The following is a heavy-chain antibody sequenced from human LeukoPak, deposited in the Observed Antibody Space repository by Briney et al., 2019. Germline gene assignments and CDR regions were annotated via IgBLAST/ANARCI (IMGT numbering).Heavy chain of an antibody. CDR2: ISYDGSNK. V-gene: IGHV3-30*18. D-gene: IGHD4-17*01. Sequence: QAGGSLRLSCAASGFTFSSYGMHWVRQAPGKGLEWVAVISYDGSNKYYADSVKGRFTISRDNSKNALYLQMNSLRAEDTAVYYCAKRATVTTLPSWFDPWGQGTLVTVSS. CDR3: AKRATVTTLPSWFDP. J-gene: IGHJ5*02. CDR1: GFTFSSYG.